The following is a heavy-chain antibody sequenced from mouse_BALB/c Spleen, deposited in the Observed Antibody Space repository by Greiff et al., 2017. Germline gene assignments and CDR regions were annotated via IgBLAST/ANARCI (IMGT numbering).Heavy chain of an antibody. J-gene: IGHJ3*01. V-gene: IGHV3-2*02. CDR2: ISYSGST. D-gene: IGHD4-1*01. Sequence: EVKLMESGPGLVKPSQSLSLTCTVTGYSITSDYAWNWIRQFPGNKLEWMGYISYSGSTSYNPSLKSRISITRDTSKNQFFLQLNSVTTEDTATYYCARSELGQFAYWGQGTLVTVSA. CDR1: GYSITSDYA. CDR3: ARSELGQFAY.